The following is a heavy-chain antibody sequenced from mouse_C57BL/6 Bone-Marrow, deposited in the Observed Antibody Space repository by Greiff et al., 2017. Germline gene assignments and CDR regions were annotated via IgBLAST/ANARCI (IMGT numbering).Heavy chain of an antibody. CDR3: SRKKGGFAY. CDR1: GYTFTSYG. J-gene: IGHJ3*01. CDR2: IYPRSGNT. Sequence: QVQLKESGAELARPGASVKLSCKASGYTFTSYGISWVKQRTGQGLEWIGEIYPRSGNTYYNEKFKGKGTLTADKSSSTADMELRSLTSEDSAVYFCSRKKGGFAYWGQGTLVTVSA. V-gene: IGHV1-81*01.